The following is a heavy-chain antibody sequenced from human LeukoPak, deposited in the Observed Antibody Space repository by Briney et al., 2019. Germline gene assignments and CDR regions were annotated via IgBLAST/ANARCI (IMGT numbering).Heavy chain of an antibody. CDR2: ISSSSSYI. V-gene: IGHV3-21*01. CDR1: GFTFSSYT. Sequence: PGGSLRLSCAASGFTFSSYTMNWVRQAPGKGLEWVSSISSSSSYIYYADSVRGRFTISRDNAKNSLYLQMHSLRAEDTAIYYCARDEYSSSWYGAFDYWGQGTLVTVSS. J-gene: IGHJ4*02. CDR3: ARDEYSSSWYGAFDY. D-gene: IGHD6-13*01.